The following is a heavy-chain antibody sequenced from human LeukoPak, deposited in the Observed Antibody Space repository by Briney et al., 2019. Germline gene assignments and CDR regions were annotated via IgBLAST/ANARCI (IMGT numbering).Heavy chain of an antibody. J-gene: IGHJ6*02. CDR2: IIPILGIA. V-gene: IGHV1-69*04. Sequence: ASVKVSCKASGGTFSSYAISWVRQAPGQGLEWMGRIIPILGIANYAQKFQGRVTITADKSTSTAYMELSSLRSEDTAVYYCARDRVAVAGPPLYYYYGMDVWGQGTTVTVSS. CDR3: ARDRVAVAGPPLYYYYGMDV. CDR1: GGTFSSYA. D-gene: IGHD6-19*01.